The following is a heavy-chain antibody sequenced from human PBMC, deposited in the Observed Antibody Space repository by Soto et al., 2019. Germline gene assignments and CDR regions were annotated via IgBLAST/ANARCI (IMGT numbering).Heavy chain of an antibody. CDR1: GYTFTSYA. J-gene: IGHJ6*02. CDR3: ARGRGIFGAGENYGMDV. Sequence: ASVKVSCKASGYTFTSYAMHWVRQAPGQRLEWMGWINAGNGNTKYSQKFQGRVTITRDTSASTAYMELSSLRSEDTAVYYCARGRGIFGAGENYGMDVWGQGTTVTVSS. V-gene: IGHV1-3*01. CDR2: INAGNGNT. D-gene: IGHD3-3*01.